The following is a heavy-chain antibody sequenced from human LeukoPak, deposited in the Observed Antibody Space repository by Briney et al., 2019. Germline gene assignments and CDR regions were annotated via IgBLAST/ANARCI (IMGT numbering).Heavy chain of an antibody. Sequence: ETLSLTCAVYGGSFSGYYWSWVRQAPGKGLQWVANIKQDGSEKHYVDSVKGRFTISRDNAKNTLYLQMNSLRAEDTAVYYCARDDASYWGQGTLVTVSS. CDR2: IKQDGSEK. CDR1: GGSFSGYY. V-gene: IGHV3-7*01. CDR3: ARDDASY. J-gene: IGHJ4*02.